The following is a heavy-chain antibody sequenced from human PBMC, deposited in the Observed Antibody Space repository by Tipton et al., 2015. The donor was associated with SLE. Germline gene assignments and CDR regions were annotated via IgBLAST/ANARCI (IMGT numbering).Heavy chain of an antibody. Sequence: TLSLTCTVSGGSISSGSYYWGWIRQPPGKGLEWIGEINHGGSTNYNPSLKSRVTISVDTSKNQFSLKLSSVTAADTAVYYCARAYYYDSSGYYYKGAFDIWGQGTMVTVSS. CDR3: ARAYYYDSSGYYYKGAFDI. D-gene: IGHD3-22*01. CDR2: INHGGST. J-gene: IGHJ3*02. V-gene: IGHV4-39*07. CDR1: GGSISSGSYY.